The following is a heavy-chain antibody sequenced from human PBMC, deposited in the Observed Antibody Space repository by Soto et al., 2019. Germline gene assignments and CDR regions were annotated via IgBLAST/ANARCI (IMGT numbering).Heavy chain of an antibody. V-gene: IGHV3-9*01. D-gene: IGHD3-10*01. Sequence: HPGGSLRLSCAASGFTFDDYAMHWVRQAPGKGLEWVSGINWNSGSIGYADSVKGRFTISRDNAKTSLYLQMNSLRAEDTALYYCAKDRGSGSYVANYDSYGMDVWGQGTTVTVS. CDR2: INWNSGSI. CDR3: AKDRGSGSYVANYDSYGMDV. J-gene: IGHJ6*02. CDR1: GFTFDDYA.